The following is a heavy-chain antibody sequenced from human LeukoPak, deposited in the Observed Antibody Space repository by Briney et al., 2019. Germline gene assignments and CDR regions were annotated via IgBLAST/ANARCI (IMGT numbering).Heavy chain of an antibody. J-gene: IGHJ4*02. CDR3: ARAGRYMWYFDY. CDR1: GSSFSSYA. V-gene: IGHV3-30*04. D-gene: IGHD1-1*01. Sequence: GGSLRLSCAASGSSFSSYAMHWVRQAPGKGLERVAVITYEGSNKYYADSVKGRFTISRDNSKNTLYLQMNSLKTEDTAVYYCARAGRYMWYFDYWGQGTLVTVSS. CDR2: ITYEGSNK.